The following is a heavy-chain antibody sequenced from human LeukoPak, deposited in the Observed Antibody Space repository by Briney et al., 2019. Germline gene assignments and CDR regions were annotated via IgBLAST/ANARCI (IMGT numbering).Heavy chain of an antibody. V-gene: IGHV4-39*01. Sequence: SETLSLTCTVSGGSISSSSYYWGWIRQPPGKGLEWIGSIYYSGSTYYNPSLKSRVTISVDTSKDQFSLKLSSVTAADTAVYYCARRGPPRTMLRGVKSGWFDPWGQGTLVTVSS. D-gene: IGHD3-10*01. CDR3: ARRGPPRTMLRGVKSGWFDP. J-gene: IGHJ5*02. CDR2: IYYSGST. CDR1: GGSISSSSYY.